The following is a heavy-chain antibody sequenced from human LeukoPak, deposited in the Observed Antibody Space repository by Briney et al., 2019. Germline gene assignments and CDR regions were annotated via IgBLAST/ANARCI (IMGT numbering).Heavy chain of an antibody. D-gene: IGHD2-8*01. CDR1: GFTFSSYS. Sequence: GGSLRLSCAASGFTFSSYSMNWVRQAPGKGLEWVSSIIRSSGYIYYADSVKGRFTISRDNAQNSLYLQMKSLRAEDTAVYYCARVGYCTNGVCYTEPMYNWFDPWGQGTLVTVSS. J-gene: IGHJ5*02. CDR3: ARVGYCTNGVCYTEPMYNWFDP. V-gene: IGHV3-21*01. CDR2: IIRSSGYI.